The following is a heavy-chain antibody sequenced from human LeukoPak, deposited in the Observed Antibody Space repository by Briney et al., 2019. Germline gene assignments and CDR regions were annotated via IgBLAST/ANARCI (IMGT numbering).Heavy chain of an antibody. V-gene: IGHV4-59*01. CDR2: IYYSGST. D-gene: IGHD3-10*01. J-gene: IGHJ4*02. CDR1: GDSISGFY. CDR3: ARVLNPWFGEFAFDY. Sequence: PSETLSLTCTVSGDSISGFYWSWIRQPPGKGLEWIGYIYYSGSTNYNPSLKSRLTISLDTSKNQFSLKLSSVTAADTAVYYCARVLNPWFGEFAFDYWGQGALVIVSS.